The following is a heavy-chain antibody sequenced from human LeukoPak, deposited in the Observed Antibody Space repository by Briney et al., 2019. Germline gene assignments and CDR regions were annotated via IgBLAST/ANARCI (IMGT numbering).Heavy chain of an antibody. D-gene: IGHD3-10*01. J-gene: IGHJ4*02. CDR3: ARGVLLWRRFDY. CDR1: GVSISGGGYS. Sequence: SETLSLTCAVSGVSISGGGYSWNWIRQPPGKGLEWIGYIYYSGTTYYNPSLKSRATISVDTSNYQFSLKLSSVAAADTALYYCARGVLLWRRFDYWGQGTLVTVSS. CDR2: IYYSGTT. V-gene: IGHV4-30-4*07.